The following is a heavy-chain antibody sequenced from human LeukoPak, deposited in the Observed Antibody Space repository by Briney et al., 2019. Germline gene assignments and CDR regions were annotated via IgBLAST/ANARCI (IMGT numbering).Heavy chain of an antibody. CDR3: AKVVRAVAAGGYFDY. CDR2: ISGSGGST. D-gene: IGHD6-19*01. Sequence: PGGSLRLSCAASGFTFSSYGMSWVRQAPGKGLEWVSAISGSGGSTYYADSVKGRFTISRDNSKNTLYLQMNSLRAEDTAVYYCAKVVRAVAAGGYFDYWGQGTLVTVSS. V-gene: IGHV3-23*01. J-gene: IGHJ4*02. CDR1: GFTFSSYG.